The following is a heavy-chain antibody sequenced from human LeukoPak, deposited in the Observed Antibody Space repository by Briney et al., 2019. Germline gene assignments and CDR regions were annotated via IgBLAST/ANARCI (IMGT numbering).Heavy chain of an antibody. CDR2: ICYSGST. Sequence: PSQTLSLTCTVSGGSISSGDYYWSWIRKPPGKGLERIGYICYSGSTYYNPSLKSRVTISVDTSKNQFSLQLSFVTAADTAVYYCARDGVGGLYYFDYWGQGTLVTVSS. J-gene: IGHJ4*02. CDR1: GGSISSGDYY. D-gene: IGHD4-23*01. V-gene: IGHV4-30-4*01. CDR3: ARDGVGGLYYFDY.